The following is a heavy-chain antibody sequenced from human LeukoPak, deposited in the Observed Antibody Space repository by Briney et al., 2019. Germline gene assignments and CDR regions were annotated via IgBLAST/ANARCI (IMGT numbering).Heavy chain of an antibody. CDR2: IYYSGST. V-gene: IGHV4-39*02. CDR3: ARDVGASYYYYYMDV. J-gene: IGHJ6*03. D-gene: IGHD4-17*01. Sequence: SETLSLTCTVSGGSISSSSYYWGWIRQPPGKGLEWIGSIYYSGSTYYNPSLKSRVTISVDTSKNQFSLKLSSVTAADTAVYYCARDVGASYYYYYMDVWGKGTTVTVSS. CDR1: GGSISSSSYY.